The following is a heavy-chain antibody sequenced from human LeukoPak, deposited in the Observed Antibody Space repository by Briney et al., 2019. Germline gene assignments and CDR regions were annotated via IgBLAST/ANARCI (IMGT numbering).Heavy chain of an antibody. CDR1: GGTFSSYG. Sequence: ASVNVSCKASGGTFSSYGISWVRQAPGQGLEWMGGIIPIFGTANYAQKFQGRVTITADESTSTAYMELSSLRSEDTAVYYCASGVYYDSSGYSFEYWGQGTLVTVSS. CDR3: ASGVYYDSSGYSFEY. V-gene: IGHV1-69*13. J-gene: IGHJ4*02. D-gene: IGHD3-22*01. CDR2: IIPIFGTA.